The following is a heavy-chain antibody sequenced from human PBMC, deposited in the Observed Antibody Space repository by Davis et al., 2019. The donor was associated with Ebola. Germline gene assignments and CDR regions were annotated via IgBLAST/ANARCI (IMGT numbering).Heavy chain of an antibody. CDR2: IYYSGST. D-gene: IGHD1-26*01. CDR1: GGSISSYY. J-gene: IGHJ4*02. V-gene: IGHV4-59*01. CDR3: ARGGTELSFDY. Sequence: PSETLSLTCTVSGGSISSYYWSWIRQPPGKGLEWIGYIYYSGSTNYNPSLKSRVTISVDTSKNQFSLKLSSVTAADTAVYYCARGGTELSFDYWGQETLVTVSS.